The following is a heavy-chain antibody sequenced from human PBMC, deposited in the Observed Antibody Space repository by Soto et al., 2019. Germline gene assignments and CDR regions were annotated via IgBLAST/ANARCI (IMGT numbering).Heavy chain of an antibody. Sequence: SETLSLTCTVSGGSISSSSYYWGWIRQPPGKGLEWIGSIYYSGSTYYNPSLKSRVTISVDTSKNQFSPKLSSVTAADTAVYYCARLLYYYGSGSYYLFGGAFDIWGQGTMVTVSS. D-gene: IGHD3-10*01. V-gene: IGHV4-39*01. CDR3: ARLLYYYGSGSYYLFGGAFDI. CDR2: IYYSGST. J-gene: IGHJ3*02. CDR1: GGSISSSSYY.